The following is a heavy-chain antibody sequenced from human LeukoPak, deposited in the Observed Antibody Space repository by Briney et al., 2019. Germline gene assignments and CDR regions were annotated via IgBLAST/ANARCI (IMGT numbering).Heavy chain of an antibody. CDR2: ISSSSSII. CDR3: SCGDYFDY. Sequence: GGSLRLPGAASGFTFSSYSMNWVRKAPGRGLEWVSYISSSSSIIYNADSVKGRFTISRDNSKNTLYLQMNSLRAEDTAVYYCSCGDYFDYWGQGTLVTVSS. J-gene: IGHJ4*02. D-gene: IGHD4-17*01. V-gene: IGHV3-48*01. CDR1: GFTFSSYS.